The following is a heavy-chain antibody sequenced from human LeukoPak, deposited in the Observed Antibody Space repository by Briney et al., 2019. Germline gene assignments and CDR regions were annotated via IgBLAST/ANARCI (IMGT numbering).Heavy chain of an antibody. CDR1: GGSISSSSYY. V-gene: IGHV4-61*05. CDR3: ARQVYSSGYWDGYYFDY. D-gene: IGHD3-22*01. Sequence: PSVTLSLTCTVSGGSISSSSYYWGWIRQPPGKGLEWIGYIYYSGSTNYNPSLKSRVTISVDTSKNQFSLKLSSVTAADTAVYYCARQVYSSGYWDGYYFDYWGQGTLVTVSS. J-gene: IGHJ4*02. CDR2: IYYSGST.